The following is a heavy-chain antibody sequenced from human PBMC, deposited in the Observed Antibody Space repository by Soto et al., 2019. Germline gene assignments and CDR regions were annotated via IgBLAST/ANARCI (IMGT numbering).Heavy chain of an antibody. D-gene: IGHD3-10*01. V-gene: IGHV4-59*01. J-gene: IGHJ3*02. CDR1: GGSIGSYY. CDR3: ARVLWFGELLQHDAFDI. Sequence: SETLSLTCTVSGGSIGSYYWSWIRQPPGKKLEWIGYIYYSGSTNYNPSLKSRVTISVDTSKNYFSLKLSSVTAADTAVYFCARVLWFGELLQHDAFDIWGQGTMVTVSS. CDR2: IYYSGST.